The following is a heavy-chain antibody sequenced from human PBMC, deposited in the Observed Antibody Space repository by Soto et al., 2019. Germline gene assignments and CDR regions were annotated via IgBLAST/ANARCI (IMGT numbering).Heavy chain of an antibody. V-gene: IGHV1-69*12. CDR2: IIPIFGTA. CDR3: ARDLMSPVVAATPIGY. Sequence: QVQLVQSGAEVKKPGSSVKVSCKASGGTFSSYAISWVRQAPGQGLEWMGWIIPIFGTANYAQKFQGRVTLTADESTSTAYMELSSLRSEDTAVYYCARDLMSPVVAATPIGYWGQGTLVTVSS. J-gene: IGHJ4*02. D-gene: IGHD2-15*01. CDR1: GGTFSSYA.